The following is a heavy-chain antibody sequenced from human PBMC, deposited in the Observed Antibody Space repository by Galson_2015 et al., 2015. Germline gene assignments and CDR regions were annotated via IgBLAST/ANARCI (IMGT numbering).Heavy chain of an antibody. CDR3: ARVLNFDFWSAYHY. D-gene: IGHD3-3*01. CDR2: ISSDGSNK. CDR1: AFTFSSYS. J-gene: IGHJ4*02. Sequence: SLRLSCAASAFTFSSYSMHWVRQAPGKGLEWVAVISSDGSNKYYADSVKGRFTISRDNSRNTLYLEMNSLRAEDTAVYYCARVLNFDFWSAYHYWGQGALVTVSS. V-gene: IGHV3-30*08.